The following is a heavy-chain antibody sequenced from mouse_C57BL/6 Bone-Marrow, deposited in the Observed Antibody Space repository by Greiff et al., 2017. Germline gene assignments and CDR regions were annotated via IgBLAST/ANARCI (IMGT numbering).Heavy chain of an antibody. D-gene: IGHD2-3*01. V-gene: IGHV1-81*01. CDR3: ARNAGYYWFAY. CDR2: IYPRSGNT. J-gene: IGHJ3*01. CDR1: GYTFTSYG. Sequence: VKLMESGAELARPGASVKLSCKASGYTFTSYGISWVKQRTGQGLEWIGEIYPRSGNTYYNEKFKGKATLTADKSSSTAYMELRSLTSEDSAVYFCARNAGYYWFAYWGQGTLVTVSA.